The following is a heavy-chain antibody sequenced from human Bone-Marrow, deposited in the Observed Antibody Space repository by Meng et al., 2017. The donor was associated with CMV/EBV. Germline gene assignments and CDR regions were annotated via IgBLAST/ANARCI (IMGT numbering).Heavy chain of an antibody. V-gene: IGHV1-8*03. J-gene: IGHJ6*02. CDR3: ARGGHSKVYYYGMDV. CDR2: MNPNSGNT. CDR1: GYTFTSYD. Sequence: ASVKVSCKASGYTFTSYDINWVRHATGQGLEWMGWMNPNSGNTGYAQKFQGRVTITRNTSISTAYMELSSLRSEDTAVYYCARGGHSKVYYYGMDVWGQGNTVNVSS. D-gene: IGHD4-11*01.